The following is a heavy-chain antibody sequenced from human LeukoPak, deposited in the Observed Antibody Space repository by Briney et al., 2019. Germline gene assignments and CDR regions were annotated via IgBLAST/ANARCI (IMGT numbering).Heavy chain of an antibody. CDR2: ISYDGSNK. CDR3: AKAIRGGSSWSLDFDY. Sequence: GGSLRLSCAASGFTFSSYSMNWVRQAPGKGLEWVAVISYDGSNKYYADSVKGRFTISRDNSKNTLYLQMNSLRAEDTAVYYCAKAIRGGSSWSLDFDYWGQGTLVTVSS. CDR1: GFTFSSYS. J-gene: IGHJ4*02. V-gene: IGHV3-30*18. D-gene: IGHD6-13*01.